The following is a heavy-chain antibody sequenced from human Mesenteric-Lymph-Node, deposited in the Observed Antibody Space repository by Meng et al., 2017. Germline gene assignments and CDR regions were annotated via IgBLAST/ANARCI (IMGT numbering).Heavy chain of an antibody. CDR3: ASVYVHLKWGYFDY. CDR2: INPNSGGT. D-gene: IGHD3-10*02. J-gene: IGHJ4*03. V-gene: IGHV1-2*02. CDR1: GYTFTGYY. Sequence: ASVKVSCKASGYTFTGYYMHWVRQAPGQGLEWMGWINPNSGGTNYAQKFQGRVTMTRDTSIGTAYMELSRLRSDDTAVYYCASVYVHLKWGYFDYWGQGTTVTVSS.